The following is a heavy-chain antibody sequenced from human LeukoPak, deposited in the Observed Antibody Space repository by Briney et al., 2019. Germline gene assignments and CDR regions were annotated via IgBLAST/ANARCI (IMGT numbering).Heavy chain of an antibody. Sequence: GGSLRLSCAASGFTFSSYWMSWVRQAPGKGLEWVASISDDGGRIHYVDSVKGRFTISRDNAKNSLYLQMNNLRAEDTAMYYCSRCEDYWGQETLVTVSS. CDR1: GFTFSSYW. CDR3: SRCEDY. CDR2: ISDDGGRI. V-gene: IGHV3-7*01. J-gene: IGHJ4*02.